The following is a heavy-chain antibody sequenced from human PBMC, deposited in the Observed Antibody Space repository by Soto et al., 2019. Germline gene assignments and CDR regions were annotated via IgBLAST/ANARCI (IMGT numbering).Heavy chain of an antibody. CDR3: AKDPKAYYYDRSGYFDY. V-gene: IGHV3-23*01. D-gene: IGHD3-22*01. CDR2: ISGSGGST. Sequence: GGSLRLSCAASGCTFSSYAMSWVRQAPGKGLEWVSAISGSGGSTYYADSVKGRFTTSRDNSKNTLYLQMNSLRAEDTAVYYCAKDPKAYYYDRSGYFDYRGQGPLVTVSS. J-gene: IGHJ4*02. CDR1: GCTFSSYA.